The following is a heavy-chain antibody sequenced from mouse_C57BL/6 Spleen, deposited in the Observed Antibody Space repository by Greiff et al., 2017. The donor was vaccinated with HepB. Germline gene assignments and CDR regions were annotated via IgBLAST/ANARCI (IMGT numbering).Heavy chain of an antibody. CDR2: IDPSDSET. J-gene: IGHJ2*01. Sequence: VKLQQPGAELVRPGSSVKLSCKASGYTFTSYWMHWVKQRPIQGLEWIGNIDPSDSETHYNQKFKDKATLTVDKSSSTAYMQLSSLTSEDSAVYYCARYYYGSSFRSYFDYWGQGTTLTVSS. V-gene: IGHV1-52*01. D-gene: IGHD1-1*01. CDR3: ARYYYGSSFRSYFDY. CDR1: GYTFTSYW.